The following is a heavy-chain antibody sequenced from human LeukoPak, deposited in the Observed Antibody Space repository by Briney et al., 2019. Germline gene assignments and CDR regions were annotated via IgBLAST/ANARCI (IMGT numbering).Heavy chain of an antibody. Sequence: PGGSLRLSCAASGFTFSNFAMSWVRQAPGKGLEWVSGISAGGSSTYYADSVKGRFTISRDNSKNTLCLQMNRLRAEDTAVYYCAKSGDSSRTYNWFDSWGQGTLVTVSS. CDR1: GFTFSNFA. J-gene: IGHJ5*01. D-gene: IGHD3-10*01. CDR2: ISAGGSST. CDR3: AKSGDSSRTYNWFDS. V-gene: IGHV3-23*01.